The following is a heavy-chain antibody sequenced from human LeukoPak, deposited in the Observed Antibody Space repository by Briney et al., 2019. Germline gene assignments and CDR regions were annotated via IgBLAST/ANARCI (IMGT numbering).Heavy chain of an antibody. D-gene: IGHD3-10*01. J-gene: IGHJ6*03. CDR2: ISWNSGSI. CDR3: AKDIGVSGYYMDV. Sequence: GGSLRLSCAASGFTFDDYAMHWVRQAPGKGLEWVSGISWNSGSIGYADSVKGRFTISRDNAKNSLYLQMNSLRAEDTALYYCAKDIGVSGYYMDVWGKGTTVTVS. CDR1: GFTFDDYA. V-gene: IGHV3-9*01.